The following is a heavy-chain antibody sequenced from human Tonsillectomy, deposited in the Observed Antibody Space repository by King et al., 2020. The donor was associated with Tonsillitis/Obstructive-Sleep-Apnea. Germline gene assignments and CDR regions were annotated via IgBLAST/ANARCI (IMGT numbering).Heavy chain of an antibody. Sequence: INLKESGPTLVKPTQTLTLTCPFSGFLLSTSGLGLGWIRQPPGKALEGLALIYCDDDKGYSPSLKGRLTITKDTSKNQVVLTMTNMDPVDTATYYCAHRLYGFDYWGQGTLVTVSS. D-gene: IGHD2/OR15-2a*01. J-gene: IGHJ4*02. CDR2: IYCDDDK. CDR1: GFLLSTSGLG. V-gene: IGHV2-5*02. CDR3: AHRLYGFDY.